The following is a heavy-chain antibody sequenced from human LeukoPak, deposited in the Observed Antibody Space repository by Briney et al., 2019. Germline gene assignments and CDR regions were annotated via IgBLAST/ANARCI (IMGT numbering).Heavy chain of an antibody. J-gene: IGHJ4*02. CDR1: GGSISSYY. CDR3: AREPPQYCSGGSCYFDY. V-gene: IGHV4-4*07. D-gene: IGHD2-15*01. Sequence: SETLSLTCTVSGGSISSYYWSWIRQPAGKGLEWIGRIYTSGSTNYNPSLKSRVTMSVDTSKNQFSLKLSSVTAADTAVYYCAREPPQYCSGGSCYFDYWGQGTLVTVSS. CDR2: IYTSGST.